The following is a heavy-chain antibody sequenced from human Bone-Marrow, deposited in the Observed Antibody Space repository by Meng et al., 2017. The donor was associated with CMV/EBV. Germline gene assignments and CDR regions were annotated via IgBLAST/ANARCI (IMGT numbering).Heavy chain of an antibody. J-gene: IGHJ6*02. V-gene: IGHV3-7*01. CDR1: GFTFSSYW. Sequence: GGSLRLSCAASGFTFSSYWMSWVRQAPGKGLEWVANIKQDGSEKYYVDSVKGRFTISRDNAKNSLYLQMNSLRAEDTAVYYCARDSRVLRFLEWLLPYYYYYGMDVWVQGTTVTVSS. D-gene: IGHD3-3*01. CDR3: ARDSRVLRFLEWLLPYYYYYGMDV. CDR2: IKQDGSEK.